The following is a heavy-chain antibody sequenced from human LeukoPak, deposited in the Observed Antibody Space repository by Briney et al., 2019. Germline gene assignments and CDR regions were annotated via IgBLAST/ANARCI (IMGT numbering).Heavy chain of an antibody. J-gene: IGHJ3*02. Sequence: PSETLSLTCTVSGGSISSYYWSWIRQPPGKGVEWIGYIYYSGSNNYNPSLKRRVNISVETSKNQFSLKLSSVTAADTAVYYCARDVDDAFDIWGQGTMVTVSS. CDR3: ARDVDDAFDI. CDR2: IYYSGSN. V-gene: IGHV4-59*01. D-gene: IGHD2-21*01. CDR1: GGSISSYY.